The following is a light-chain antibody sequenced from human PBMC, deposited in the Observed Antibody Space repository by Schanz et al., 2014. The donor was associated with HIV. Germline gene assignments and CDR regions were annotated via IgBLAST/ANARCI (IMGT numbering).Light chain of an antibody. V-gene: IGLV2-14*03. CDR1: SSNIGRDN. CDR2: DVS. Sequence: QSVLTQPPSASGTPGQRVTISCFGGSSNIGRDNVKWYQQLPGTAPKLMIYDVSNRPSGVSNRFSGSKSGNTASLTISGLQAEDEADYYCSSYTSRSRVFGTGTKLTVL. CDR3: SSYTSRSRV. J-gene: IGLJ1*01.